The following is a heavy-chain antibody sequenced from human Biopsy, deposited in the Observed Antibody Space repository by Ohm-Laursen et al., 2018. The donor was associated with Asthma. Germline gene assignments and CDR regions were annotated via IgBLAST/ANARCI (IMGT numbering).Heavy chain of an antibody. CDR3: ARCQVGYSSGWSLLLKKIYYSGMDV. CDR2: NMTVFGTT. J-gene: IGHJ6*02. V-gene: IGHV1-69*01. CDR1: GDTFRTSA. Sequence: GSSVKVSCKTYGDTFRTSAFSWVRQAPGQGLEWLGGNMTVFGTTNYPQKVQGRVTITADESASTAYMEVTSLRSEDTAIYYCARCQVGYSSGWSLLLKKIYYSGMDVWGQGTAVTVSS. D-gene: IGHD6-19*01.